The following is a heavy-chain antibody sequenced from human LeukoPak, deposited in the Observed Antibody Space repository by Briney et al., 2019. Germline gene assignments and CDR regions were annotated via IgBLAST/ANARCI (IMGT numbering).Heavy chain of an antibody. J-gene: IGHJ3*02. V-gene: IGHV1-69*05. CDR2: IIPIFGTA. CDR1: GGTFSSYA. Sequence: ASVKVSCKASGGTFSSYAISWVRQAPGQGLEWMGRIIPIFGTANYAQKFQGRVTITTDESTSTAYMELNSLRSEDTAVYYCARELVVTAIPDAFDIWGQGTMVTVSS. D-gene: IGHD2-21*02. CDR3: ARELVVTAIPDAFDI.